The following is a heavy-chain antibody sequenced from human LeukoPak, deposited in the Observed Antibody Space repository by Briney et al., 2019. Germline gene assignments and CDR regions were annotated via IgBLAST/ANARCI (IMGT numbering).Heavy chain of an antibody. D-gene: IGHD3-10*01. CDR1: GGSISSSSYY. CDR2: IYYSGST. CDR3: AGRMVRGVIIRRDYFDY. V-gene: IGHV4-39*01. J-gene: IGHJ4*02. Sequence: SETLSLTCTVSGGSISSSSYYWGWIRQPPGTGLEWIGSIYYSGSTYYNPSLKSRVTISVDTSKNQFSLKLSSVTAADTAVYYCAGRMVRGVIIRRDYFDYWGQGTLVTVSS.